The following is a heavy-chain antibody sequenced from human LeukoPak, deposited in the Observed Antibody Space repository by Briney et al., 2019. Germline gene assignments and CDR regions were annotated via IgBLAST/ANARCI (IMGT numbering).Heavy chain of an antibody. D-gene: IGHD1-14*01. CDR3: ARDRTTRARTGGLFDY. CDR2: ISSSSSTI. CDR1: GFTFSSYS. V-gene: IGHV3-48*04. Sequence: PGGSLRLSCAASGFTFSSYSMNWVRQAPGKGLEWVSYISSSSSTIYYADSVKGRFTISRDNAKNSLYLQMNSLRAEDTAVYYCARDRTTRARTGGLFDYWGQGTLVTVSS. J-gene: IGHJ4*02.